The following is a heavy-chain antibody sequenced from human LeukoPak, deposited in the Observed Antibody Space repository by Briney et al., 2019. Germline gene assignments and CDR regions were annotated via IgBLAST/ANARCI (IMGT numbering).Heavy chain of an antibody. J-gene: IGHJ5*02. Sequence: PGGSLRLSCAASGFTFSSYGMHWVRQAPGKGLEWVAVIWYDGSNKYYADSVKGRFTISRDNSKNTLYLQMNCLRAEDTAVYYCAKDSKSRYSGSYFDWFDPWGQGTLVTVSS. D-gene: IGHD1-26*01. CDR3: AKDSKSRYSGSYFDWFDP. V-gene: IGHV3-33*06. CDR2: IWYDGSNK. CDR1: GFTFSSYG.